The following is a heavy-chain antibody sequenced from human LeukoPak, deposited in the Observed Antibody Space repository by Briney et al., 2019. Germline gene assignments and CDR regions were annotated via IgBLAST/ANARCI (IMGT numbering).Heavy chain of an antibody. Sequence: GGSLRLSCAASGLTFSNYGMSWVRQTPGKGLEWVSGISGSGGNTYYADSVKGRFTISRDNSKNTLGLQMNSLRAEDTAIYYCAKDTNYRNWFDPWGQGTLVTVSS. CDR1: GLTFSNYG. V-gene: IGHV3-23*01. J-gene: IGHJ5*02. CDR3: AKDTNYRNWFDP. D-gene: IGHD1-7*01. CDR2: ISGSGGNT.